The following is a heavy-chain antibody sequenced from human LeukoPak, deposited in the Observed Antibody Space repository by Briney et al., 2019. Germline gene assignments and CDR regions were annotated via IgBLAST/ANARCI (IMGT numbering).Heavy chain of an antibody. J-gene: IGHJ6*03. CDR3: ARVGYSGYDYYYYNYMDV. CDR2: IYSGGSI. D-gene: IGHD5-12*01. V-gene: IGHV3-53*01. CDR1: GLTVSSNY. Sequence: GGSLRLSCATSGLTVSSNYMTWVRQAPGKGLEWASVIYSGGSIYYADSVKGRFTISRDNPKNTVYLQMHNLRAEDTAVYYCARVGYSGYDYYYYNYMDVWGKGTTVTVSS.